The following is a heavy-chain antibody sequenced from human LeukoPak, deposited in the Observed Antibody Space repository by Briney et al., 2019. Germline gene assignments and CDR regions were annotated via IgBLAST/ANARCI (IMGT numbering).Heavy chain of an antibody. CDR1: GGSISSYY. D-gene: IGHD5-12*01. CDR2: IYTSGST. J-gene: IGHJ5*02. Sequence: SETLSLTCTVSGGSISSYYWSWIRQPPGKGLEWIGRIYTSGSTNYNPSLKSRVTMSVDTSKNQFSLKLSSVTAADTAVYYCARDVPYSGYTQLRFDPWGQGTLVTVSS. CDR3: ARDVPYSGYTQLRFDP. V-gene: IGHV4-4*07.